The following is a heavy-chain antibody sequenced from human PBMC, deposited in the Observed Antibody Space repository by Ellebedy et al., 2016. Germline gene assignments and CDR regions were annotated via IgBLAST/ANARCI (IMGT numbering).Heavy chain of an antibody. J-gene: IGHJ6*02. CDR3: AKVLFSGNTYYNFYALDV. D-gene: IGHD6-25*01. CDR1: GFTFSSYA. V-gene: IGHV3-23*01. Sequence: GESLKISXAASGFTFSSYAMTWVRQAPGKGLDWVSSITAAGGASYYADSVKGRFTISRRNSKNTMFLQMNTLRAEDTAVYYCAKVLFSGNTYYNFYALDVWGQGTTVTVSS. CDR2: ITAAGGAS.